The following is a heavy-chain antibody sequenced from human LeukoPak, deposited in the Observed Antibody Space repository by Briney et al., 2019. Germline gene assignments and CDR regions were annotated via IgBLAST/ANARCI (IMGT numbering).Heavy chain of an antibody. CDR2: IYYSGST. Sequence: PSETLSLTCTVSGGSISSYYWSWIRQPPGKGLEWIGYIYYSGSTNYNPSLKSRVTISVDTSKNQFSLKLSSVTAADTAVYYCAGSPPYYDFWSGYFDYWGQGTLVTVSS. CDR3: AGSPPYYDFWSGYFDY. D-gene: IGHD3-3*01. J-gene: IGHJ4*02. V-gene: IGHV4-59*01. CDR1: GGSISSYY.